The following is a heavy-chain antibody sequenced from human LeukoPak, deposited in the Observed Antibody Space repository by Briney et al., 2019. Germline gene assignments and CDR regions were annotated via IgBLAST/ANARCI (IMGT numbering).Heavy chain of an antibody. Sequence: GGSLRLSCAASGFTFSSYSMNWVRQALGKGLEWVSSISSNSSYIYYADSVKGRFTISRDNAKNSLYLQMNSLRAEDTAVYYCARGDTADGYGMDVWGQGTTVTVSS. CDR1: GFTFSSYS. J-gene: IGHJ6*02. CDR2: ISSNSSYI. CDR3: ARGDTADGYGMDV. D-gene: IGHD5-18*01. V-gene: IGHV3-21*01.